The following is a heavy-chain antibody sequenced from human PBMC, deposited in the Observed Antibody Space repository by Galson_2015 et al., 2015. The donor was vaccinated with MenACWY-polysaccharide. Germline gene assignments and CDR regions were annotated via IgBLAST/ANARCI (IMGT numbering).Heavy chain of an antibody. CDR1: GFIFSSHW. CDR3: ARAGVRWFDS. D-gene: IGHD3-10*01. V-gene: IGHV3-7*01. Sequence: SLRLSCAAYGFIFSSHWMTWVRQAPEKGLEWVATIKQDGSEKYYADSVKGRFTISRDNAKNSLSLQMNSLRAEDTAVYYCARAGVRWFDSWGQGTLGTVAS. J-gene: IGHJ5*01. CDR2: IKQDGSEK.